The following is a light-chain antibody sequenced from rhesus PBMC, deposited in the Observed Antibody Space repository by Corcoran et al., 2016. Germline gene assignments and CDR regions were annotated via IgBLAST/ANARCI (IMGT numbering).Light chain of an antibody. CDR3: LHHNSNPLT. V-gene: IGKV1-28*02. Sequence: DSQMTQSPSSLSASVGDTVTITCRASQGISSYLHWFQQKPGKAPKLLIYAASSLESGVPSRFSGSGSGTDLSLTISSLQPEDFTIYYCLHHNSNPLTFGGGTKVELK. J-gene: IGKJ4*01. CDR2: AAS. CDR1: QGISSY.